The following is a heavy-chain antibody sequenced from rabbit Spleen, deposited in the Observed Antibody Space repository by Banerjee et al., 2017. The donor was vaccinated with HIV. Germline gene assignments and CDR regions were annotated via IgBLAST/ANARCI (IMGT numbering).Heavy chain of an antibody. CDR2: IYPGFGVT. Sequence: QSLEESGGGLVKPGASLTLTCKASGIDFSRGYDMCWVRLAPGKGLEWIGDIYPGFGVTNYAISVKGRFTISSDNAQNALDLQINSLTAADTATYFCARDTGSSFSSYGMGRGGQVALDTVS. CDR3: ARDTGSSFSSYGMGR. CDR1: GIDFSRGYD. V-gene: IGHV1S43*01. D-gene: IGHD8-1*01. J-gene: IGHJ3*01.